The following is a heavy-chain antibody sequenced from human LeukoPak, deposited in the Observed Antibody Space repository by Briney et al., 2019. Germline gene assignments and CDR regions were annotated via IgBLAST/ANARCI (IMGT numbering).Heavy chain of an antibody. V-gene: IGHV3-48*01. D-gene: IGHD3-16*02. CDR3: ARDSSSDY. CDR2: ISSSSSTI. Sequence: GGSLRLSCAASGFTFSSYSMNWVRQAPGKGLEWVSYISSSSSTIYYADSVKGRFTISRDNAKNSLYLQMNSLRADDTAVYYCARDSSSDYWGQGTLVTVSS. CDR1: GFTFSSYS. J-gene: IGHJ4*02.